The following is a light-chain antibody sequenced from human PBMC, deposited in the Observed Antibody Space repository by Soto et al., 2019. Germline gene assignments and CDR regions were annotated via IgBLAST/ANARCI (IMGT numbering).Light chain of an antibody. CDR1: SSNIGNNY. Sequence: QSVLTQPPSVSAAPGQTVTISCSGSSSNIGNNYVSWYQQLPGTAPKLLIYDNNKRPSGIPDRFCGSKSGTSATPGITGLQAGDEADYYCGTWDSSLSAVFGGGTKLTVL. CDR2: DNN. CDR3: GTWDSSLSAV. J-gene: IGLJ2*01. V-gene: IGLV1-51*01.